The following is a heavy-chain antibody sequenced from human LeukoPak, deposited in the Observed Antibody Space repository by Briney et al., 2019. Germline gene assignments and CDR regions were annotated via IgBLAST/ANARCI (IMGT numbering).Heavy chain of an antibody. V-gene: IGHV4-59*01. CDR1: GGSISSYY. CDR2: IYYSGST. CDR3: ARGSGSYYFDY. D-gene: IGHD6-19*01. J-gene: IGHJ4*02. Sequence: SETLSLTCTVSGGSISSYYWSWIRQPPGKGLEWIGYIYYSGSTNYNPSLKSRVTISVDTSKNQFSLKLSSVTAADTAVYYCARGSGSYYFDYWGQGTLVAVSS.